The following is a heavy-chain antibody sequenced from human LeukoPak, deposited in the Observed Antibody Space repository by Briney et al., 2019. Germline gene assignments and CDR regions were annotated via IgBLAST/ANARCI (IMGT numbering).Heavy chain of an antibody. CDR1: GGSISSSSYY. D-gene: IGHD4-17*01. CDR2: IYYSGST. Sequence: SETLSLTCTVSGGSISSSSYYWGWIRQPPGKGLEWIESIYYSGSTYYNPSRKSRVTISVDTSKNQFSLKLSSVTAADTAVCYCARPVGVTTASLDYWYFDLWGRGTLVTVSS. V-gene: IGHV4-39*01. J-gene: IGHJ2*01. CDR3: ARPVGVTTASLDYWYFDL.